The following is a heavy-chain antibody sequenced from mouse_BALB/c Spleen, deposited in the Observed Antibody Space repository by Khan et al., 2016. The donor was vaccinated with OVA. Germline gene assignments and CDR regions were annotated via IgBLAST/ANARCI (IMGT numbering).Heavy chain of an antibody. CDR3: ARRGYPGYFDI. Sequence: QVQLQESGPGPVAPSQSLSITCTISGFPLTSYGVHWVRQPAGKCLEWLVVIWSDGRTTYNSALKSRLSISKDNSQSQFFLKLISLPTDDTAIYYCARRGYPGYFDIWGAGTTVTVSS. V-gene: IGHV2-6-1*01. CDR1: GFPLTSYG. J-gene: IGHJ1*01. CDR2: IWSDGRT. D-gene: IGHD3-2*02.